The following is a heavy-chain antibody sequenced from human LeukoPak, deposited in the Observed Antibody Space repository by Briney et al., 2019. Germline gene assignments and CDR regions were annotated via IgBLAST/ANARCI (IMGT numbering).Heavy chain of an antibody. CDR3: ARDDGASSLLDF. D-gene: IGHD3-16*02. CDR2: ISGYGHTI. CDR1: GFTFHVYA. V-gene: IGHV3-43*02. J-gene: IGHJ4*02. Sequence: GGSLRLSCAASGFTFHVYAIYWVRQAPGKGLEWVSLISGYGHTISYADSVRGRFTISRDNTKNSLYLQMDSLTTEDTAVYYCARDDGASSLLDFWGQGTLVTVSS.